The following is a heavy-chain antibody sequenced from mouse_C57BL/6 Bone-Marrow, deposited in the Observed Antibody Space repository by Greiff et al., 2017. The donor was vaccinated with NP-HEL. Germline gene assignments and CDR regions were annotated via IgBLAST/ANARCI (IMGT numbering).Heavy chain of an antibody. D-gene: IGHD1-1*01. CDR1: GYAFSSSW. Sequence: VQLQQSGPELVKPGASVKISCKASGYAFSSSWMNWVKQRPGKGLEWIGRIYPGDGDTNYNGKFKGKATLTADKSSSTAYMQLSSLTSEDSAVYFCAIPYYGSSYGYWGQGTTLTVSS. V-gene: IGHV1-82*01. CDR2: IYPGDGDT. CDR3: AIPYYGSSYGY. J-gene: IGHJ2*01.